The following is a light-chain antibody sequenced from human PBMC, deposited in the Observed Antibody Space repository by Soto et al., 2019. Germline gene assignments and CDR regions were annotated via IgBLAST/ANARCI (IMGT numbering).Light chain of an antibody. Sequence: DIQMTQSPSTLSASVGDRVTITCRASQSISSWLAWYQQKPGKAPKLLIYKASILESGVPSRCSGSGSGTEFTITISSLQPADFATYYCQQYNSYPHTFGGGTKVEIK. CDR2: KAS. CDR1: QSISSW. J-gene: IGKJ4*01. V-gene: IGKV1-5*03. CDR3: QQYNSYPHT.